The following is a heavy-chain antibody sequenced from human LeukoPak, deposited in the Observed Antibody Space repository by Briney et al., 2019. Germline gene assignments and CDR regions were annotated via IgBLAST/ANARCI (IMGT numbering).Heavy chain of an antibody. V-gene: IGHV1-2*02. CDR3: ARDRYGDGFAHLDY. CDR2: IAPSGGT. CDR1: GYTFTSYA. D-gene: IGHD5-24*01. J-gene: IGHJ4*02. Sequence: ASVKVSCKASGYTFTSYAIHWVRQAPGQGLEWMGWIAPSGGTNYPQKFQGRVAITWDTSITTAYMDLSRLTSDDTAVYYCARDRYGDGFAHLDYWGQGALVTVSS.